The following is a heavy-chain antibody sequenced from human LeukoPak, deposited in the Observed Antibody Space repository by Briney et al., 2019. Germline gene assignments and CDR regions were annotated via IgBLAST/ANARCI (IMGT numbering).Heavy chain of an antibody. J-gene: IGHJ4*02. CDR1: GYTFTGYY. D-gene: IGHD3-9*01. V-gene: IGHV1-2*02. CDR3: ARDPKNYDILTGHSGFIEY. CDR2: INPNSGGT. Sequence: ASVKVSCKASGYTFTGYYLHWVRQAPGQGLEWMGWINPNSGGTNYAQKFQGRVTMTRDTSISTAYMEPSRLRSDDTAVYYCARDPKNYDILTGHSGFIEYWGQGTLVIVSS.